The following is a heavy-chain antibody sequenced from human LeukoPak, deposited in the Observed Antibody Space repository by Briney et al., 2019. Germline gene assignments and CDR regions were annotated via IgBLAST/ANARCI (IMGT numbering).Heavy chain of an antibody. D-gene: IGHD3-3*01. Sequence: ASETLSLTCTVSGGSISSYYWSWIRQPAGKGLEWIGRIYTSGSTNYNPSLKSRVTMSVDASKNQFSLKLSSVTAADTAVYYCARAGADFWSGYYFDYWGQGTLVTVSS. CDR1: GGSISSYY. CDR3: ARAGADFWSGYYFDY. V-gene: IGHV4-4*07. J-gene: IGHJ4*02. CDR2: IYTSGST.